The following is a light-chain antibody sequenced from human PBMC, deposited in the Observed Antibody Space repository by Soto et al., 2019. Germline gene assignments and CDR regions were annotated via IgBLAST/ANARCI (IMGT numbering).Light chain of an antibody. V-gene: IGKV3-15*01. CDR1: QNIKNN. J-gene: IGKJ5*01. CDR3: QPDYKWALIT. CDR2: GTS. Sequence: EIVMTQSPATLSVSPGERATLSCRASQNIKNNLAWYQQKPGQGPRLLIFGTSTRATSIPARFSGSGSGTLVPLPIPRLSSEDFGIQYCQPDYKWALITFGQGTRLEIK.